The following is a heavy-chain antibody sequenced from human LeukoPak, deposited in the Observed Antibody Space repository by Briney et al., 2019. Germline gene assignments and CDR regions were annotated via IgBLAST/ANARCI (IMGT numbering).Heavy chain of an antibody. J-gene: IGHJ4*02. CDR3: ARCKGYYDSSGYEIYFDY. Sequence: SGGSLRLSCAASGFTFSSYSINWVRQAPGKGLEWVSSISSSSSYIYYADSVKGRFTISRDNAKNSLYLQMNSLRAEDTAVYYCARCKGYYDSSGYEIYFDYWGQGTLVTVSS. V-gene: IGHV3-21*01. CDR1: GFTFSSYS. D-gene: IGHD3-22*01. CDR2: ISSSSSYI.